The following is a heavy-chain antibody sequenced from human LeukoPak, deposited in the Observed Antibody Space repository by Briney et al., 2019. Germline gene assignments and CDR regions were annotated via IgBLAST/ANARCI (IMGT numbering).Heavy chain of an antibody. CDR2: ISSNGGTT. D-gene: IGHD2-15*01. V-gene: IGHV3-64*04. Sequence: PGGSLRLSCSASGFTFSSYAMHWVRQAPGKGLEYVSAISSNGGTTYYADSVKGRFTISRDNSKNTLYLQMNSLRAEDTAVYYCARAAGGYYFDYWGQGTLVTVSS. CDR1: GFTFSSYA. CDR3: ARAAGGYYFDY. J-gene: IGHJ4*02.